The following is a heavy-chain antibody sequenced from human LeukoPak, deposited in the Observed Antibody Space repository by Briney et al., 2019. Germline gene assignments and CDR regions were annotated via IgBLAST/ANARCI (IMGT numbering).Heavy chain of an antibody. D-gene: IGHD6-13*01. J-gene: IGHJ4*02. CDR3: ARGIAAAGKDY. Sequence: SETLSLTCTVSGGSISSYYWSWIRQPPGKGPEWIGYIYYSGSTNYNPSLKSRVTISVDTSKNQFSLKLSSVTAADTAVYYCARGIAAAGKDYWGQGTLATVSS. V-gene: IGHV4-59*01. CDR1: GGSISSYY. CDR2: IYYSGST.